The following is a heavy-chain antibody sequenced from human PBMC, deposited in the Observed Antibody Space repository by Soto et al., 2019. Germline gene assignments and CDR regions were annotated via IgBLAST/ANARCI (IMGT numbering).Heavy chain of an antibody. CDR1: GGSINTYY. Sequence: SETLSLTCTVSGGSINTYYWSWIRQPPGKGLEWIGYIYYSGSTYYNPSLKSRVTISVDTSKNQFSLKLSSVTAADTAAYYCARRLQVNAFDIWGQGTMVTVSS. CDR3: ARRLQVNAFDI. J-gene: IGHJ3*02. V-gene: IGHV4-30-4*01. CDR2: IYYSGST. D-gene: IGHD4-4*01.